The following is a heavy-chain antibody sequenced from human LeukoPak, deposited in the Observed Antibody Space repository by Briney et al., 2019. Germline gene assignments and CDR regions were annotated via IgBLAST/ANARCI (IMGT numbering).Heavy chain of an antibody. CDR1: GGSFSGYY. J-gene: IGHJ4*02. D-gene: IGHD2-15*01. V-gene: IGHV4-34*01. Sequence: MASETLSLTCAVYGGSFSGYYWSWIRQPPGKGLEWIGEINHSGSTNYNPSLKSRVTISVDTSKNQFSLKLSSVTAADTAVYYCARDEVAATSHYFDYWGQGTLVTVSS. CDR3: ARDEVAATSHYFDY. CDR2: INHSGST.